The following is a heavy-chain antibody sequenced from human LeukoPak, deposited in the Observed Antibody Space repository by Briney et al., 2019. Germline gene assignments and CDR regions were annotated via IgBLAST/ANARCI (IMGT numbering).Heavy chain of an antibody. CDR1: GGSISSGSYY. J-gene: IGHJ4*02. CDR3: ARDRRGYCTNGVCYYFDY. V-gene: IGHV4-61*02. Sequence: SETVSLTCTVSGGSISSGSYYWSWIRQPAGKGLEWIGRIYTSGSTNYNPSLKSRVTISVDTSKNQFSLKLSSVTAADTAVYYCARDRRGYCTNGVCYYFDYWGQGTLVTVSS. D-gene: IGHD2-8*01. CDR2: IYTSGST.